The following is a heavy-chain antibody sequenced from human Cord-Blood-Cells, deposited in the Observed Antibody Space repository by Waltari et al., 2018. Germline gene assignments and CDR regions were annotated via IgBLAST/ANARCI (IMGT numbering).Heavy chain of an antibody. J-gene: IGHJ2*01. D-gene: IGHD3-3*01. V-gene: IGHV3-7*01. CDR1: GFTFSSYW. Sequence: VQLVESGGGLVQPGGSLRLSCAASGFTFSSYWMSWVRQAPGKGLEWVANIKQDGSEKYYVDSVNGRFTISRDNAKNSLYLQMNSLRAEDTAVYYCARGIYDFWSGYDWYFDLWGRGTLVTVSS. CDR3: ARGIYDFWSGYDWYFDL. CDR2: IKQDGSEK.